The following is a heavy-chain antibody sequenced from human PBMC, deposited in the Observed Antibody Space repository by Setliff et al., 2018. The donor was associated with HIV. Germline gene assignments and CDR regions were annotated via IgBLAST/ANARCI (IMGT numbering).Heavy chain of an antibody. J-gene: IGHJ5*02. CDR3: ARDGVVGYCTSTNCFRALFDP. V-gene: IGHV1-69*10. D-gene: IGHD2-2*01. CDR2: IIPIHSFT. CDR1: GGYSSSYG. Sequence: SVKVSCKASGGYSSSYGISWVRQAPGQGLEWMGGIIPIHSFTSYAQNFQGRITITADKSTGTVSMELSSLRYEDTAIYYCARDGVVGYCTSTNCFRALFDPWGQGTLVTVSS.